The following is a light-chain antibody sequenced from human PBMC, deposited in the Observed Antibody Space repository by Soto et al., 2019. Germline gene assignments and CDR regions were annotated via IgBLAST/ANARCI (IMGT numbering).Light chain of an antibody. CDR1: SSNIGKNA. CDR2: SND. Sequence: QSALTQPPSVSEAPRQRVTISCSGSSSNIGKNAVNWYQQLPGEAPRLLIYSNDLRPSRVSDRFSGSKSGTSASLAISGLQSEDEADYYCSTWDDNLSVVFGGGTQLTVL. V-gene: IGLV1-36*01. CDR3: STWDDNLSVV. J-gene: IGLJ2*01.